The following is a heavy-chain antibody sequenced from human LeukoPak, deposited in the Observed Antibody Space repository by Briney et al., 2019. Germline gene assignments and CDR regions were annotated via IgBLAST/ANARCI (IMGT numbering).Heavy chain of an antibody. CDR1: GGTFSSYA. Sequence: SVKVSCKASGGTFSSYAISWVRQAPGQGLEWMGGIIPIFGTANYAQKFQGRATITADESTSTAYMELSSLRSEDTAVYYCASYLQNWGEWNFDYWGQGTLVTVSS. CDR3: ASYLQNWGEWNFDY. J-gene: IGHJ4*02. CDR2: IIPIFGTA. D-gene: IGHD7-27*01. V-gene: IGHV1-69*01.